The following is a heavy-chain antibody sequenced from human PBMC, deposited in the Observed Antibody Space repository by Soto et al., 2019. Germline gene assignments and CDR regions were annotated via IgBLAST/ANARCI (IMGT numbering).Heavy chain of an antibody. CDR1: GGTFSSYA. D-gene: IGHD3-10*01. Sequence: SVKVSCKASGGTFSSYAISWVRQAPGQGLEWMGGIIPIFGKANYAQKLQGRVTITEDESTNTAYMELSSLRSEDTAVYYCATVRDFGFDYWGQGTLVTVSS. J-gene: IGHJ4*02. V-gene: IGHV1-69*13. CDR2: IIPIFGKA. CDR3: ATVRDFGFDY.